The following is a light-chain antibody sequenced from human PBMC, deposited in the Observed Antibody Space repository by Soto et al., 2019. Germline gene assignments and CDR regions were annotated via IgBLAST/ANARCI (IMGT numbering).Light chain of an antibody. Sequence: DIQMTQSPSSLSASVGDRVTISCRASQAISNSLAWYQQKPGKVPKLLIHAASTLQSGVPSRFSGSGSGTDFTLTISSLQPEDVATYSCQKYNSALRTFGQGTKVEI. V-gene: IGKV1-27*01. CDR3: QKYNSALRT. CDR2: AAS. CDR1: QAISNS. J-gene: IGKJ1*01.